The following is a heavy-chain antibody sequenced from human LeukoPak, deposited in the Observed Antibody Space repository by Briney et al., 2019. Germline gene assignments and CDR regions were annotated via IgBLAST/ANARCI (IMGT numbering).Heavy chain of an antibody. D-gene: IGHD3-9*01. V-gene: IGHV3-74*01. CDR1: GFTFTNYW. Sequence: GGSLRLSCATSGFTFTNYWMVWVRQAPGKGLVWVSRINSDGRTTNYADSVKGRFTISRDNAKNTLYLQMKSLRAEDTAVYYYARSPENYDVLTGYYGWYFDLWGRGTLVTVSS. CDR2: INSDGRTT. CDR3: ARSPENYDVLTGYYGWYFDL. J-gene: IGHJ2*01.